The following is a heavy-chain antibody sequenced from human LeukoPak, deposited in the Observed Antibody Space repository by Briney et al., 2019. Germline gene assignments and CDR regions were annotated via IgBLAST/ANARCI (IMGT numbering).Heavy chain of an antibody. CDR2: INAGNGNT. CDR1: GYTFTSYA. CDR3: ARVTYDSSGYYGVYWFDP. V-gene: IGHV1-3*01. Sequence: GASVKVSCKASGYTFTSYAMHWVRQAPGQRLEWMGWINAGNGNTKYSQKFQGRVTITRDTSASTAYMELSSLGSEDTAVYYCARVTYDSSGYYGVYWFDPWGQGTLVTVSS. D-gene: IGHD3-22*01. J-gene: IGHJ5*02.